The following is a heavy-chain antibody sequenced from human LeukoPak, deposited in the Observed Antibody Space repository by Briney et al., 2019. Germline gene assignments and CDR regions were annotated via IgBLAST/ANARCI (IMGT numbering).Heavy chain of an antibody. J-gene: IGHJ4*02. CDR2: FNGNGGGT. V-gene: IGHV1-2*02. CDR3: ARDPLDGNFYFDY. CDR1: GHNLSVYH. D-gene: IGHD5-24*01. Sequence: ASVKVSCKTTGHNLSVYHVHWVRQAPGQGLEWMGWFNGNGGGTNYAQKVQGRVTMTRDTSIGTDYMELTSLISDDTAVYYCARDPLDGNFYFDYWGQGTLVTVAS.